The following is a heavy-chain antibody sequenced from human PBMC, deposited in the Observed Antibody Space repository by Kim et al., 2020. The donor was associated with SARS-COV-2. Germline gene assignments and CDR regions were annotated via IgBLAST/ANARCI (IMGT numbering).Heavy chain of an antibody. D-gene: IGHD2-21*01. CDR1: GFTFSSYA. J-gene: IGHJ1*01. CDR2: ISNSGDTT. Sequence: GGSLRLSCAASGFTFSSYAMSWVRQAPGKGLEWVSGISNSGDTTYFGDSVKGRFTISRDISKNTLYLQMNSLRADDTAVYYCVTEGGYTDGIFDLWCQGT. V-gene: IGHV3-23*02. CDR3: VTEGGYTDGIFDL.